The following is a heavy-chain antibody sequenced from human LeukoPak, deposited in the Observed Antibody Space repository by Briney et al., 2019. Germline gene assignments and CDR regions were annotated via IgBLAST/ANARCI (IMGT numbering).Heavy chain of an antibody. CDR2: INPSGGST. CDR3: ARASGAGGMLYGPDY. Sequence: ASVKVSCKASGYTFISYYMHWVRQAPGQGLEWMGIINPSGGSTSYAQKFQGRVTMTRDTSTSTVYMELSSLRSEDTAVYYCARASGAGGMLYGPDYWGQGTLSPSPQ. V-gene: IGHV1-46*01. CDR1: GYTFISYY. J-gene: IGHJ4*02. D-gene: IGHD2-8*01.